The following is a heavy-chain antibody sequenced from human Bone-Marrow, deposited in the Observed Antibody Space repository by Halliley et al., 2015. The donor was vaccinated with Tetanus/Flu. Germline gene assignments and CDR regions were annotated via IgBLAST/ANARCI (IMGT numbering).Heavy chain of an antibody. Sequence: SLRLSCAASGFTLGSYWMHWVRQAPGKGLVWVSRINSDGSSTAYADSVKGRFTISRDNAKNTLYLEMSSLRAEDGAVYYCARGQGGYRSSWLDPWGQGTLVTVSS. CDR2: INSDGSST. CDR1: GFTLGSYW. J-gene: IGHJ5*02. V-gene: IGHV3-74*01. D-gene: IGHD6-13*01. CDR3: ARGQGGYRSSWLDP.